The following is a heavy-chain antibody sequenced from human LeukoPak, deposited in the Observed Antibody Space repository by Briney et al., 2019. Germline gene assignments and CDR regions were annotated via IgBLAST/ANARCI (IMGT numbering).Heavy chain of an antibody. CDR3: ARVSSGWYFTDY. CDR2: INHSGST. J-gene: IGHJ4*02. D-gene: IGHD6-19*01. CDR1: GGSFSGYY. Sequence: SETLSLTCAVYGGSFSGYYWSWIRQPPGKGLEWIGEINHSGSTNYNPSLKSRVTISVDTSKNQFSLKLSSVTAADTAVYYCARVSSGWYFTDYWGQGTLVTVSS. V-gene: IGHV4-34*01.